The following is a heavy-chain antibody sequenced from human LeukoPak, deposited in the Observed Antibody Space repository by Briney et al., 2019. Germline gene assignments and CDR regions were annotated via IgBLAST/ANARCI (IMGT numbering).Heavy chain of an antibody. V-gene: IGHV4-39*01. CDR1: GGSISSSSYY. CDR2: IYYSGST. CDR3: ARGRGYDSSGYDGSNKIDY. Sequence: SETLSLTCTVSGGSISSSSYYWGWIRQPPGKGLEWIGSIYYSGSTYYNPSLKSRVTISVDTSKNQFSLKLSSVTAADTAVYYCARGRGYDSSGYDGSNKIDYWGQGTLVTVSS. D-gene: IGHD3-22*01. J-gene: IGHJ4*02.